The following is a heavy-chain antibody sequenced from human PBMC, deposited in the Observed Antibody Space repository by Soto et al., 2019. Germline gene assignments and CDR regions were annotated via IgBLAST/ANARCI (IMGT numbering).Heavy chain of an antibody. CDR1: GFTFSSRA. J-gene: IGHJ6*02. CDR3: VKGRRYYYYYCVDV. Sequence: GGSLSLSCAASGFTFSSRAMDWYRQAPGKGLQADQDIIDSACSQYYAYSVKDQFTISRDNAKSTWYLQMNSLRAEDTALYYRVKGRRYYYYYCVDVWGQGTAVTFSS. V-gene: IGHV3-23*01. CDR2: IIDSACSQ.